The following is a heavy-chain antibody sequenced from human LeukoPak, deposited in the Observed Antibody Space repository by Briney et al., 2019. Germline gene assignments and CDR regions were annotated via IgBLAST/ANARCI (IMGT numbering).Heavy chain of an antibody. Sequence: QPGRSLRLSCAASGFTFDDYAMHWVRQAPGKGLEWVSGISWNSGSIGYADSVKGRFTISRDNAKNSLYLQMNSLRTDDTALYYCAKAIPPRDIVVVPAAILWYHYYGMDVWGQGTTVTVS. CDR1: GFTFDDYA. CDR3: AKAIPPRDIVVVPAAILWYHYYGMDV. J-gene: IGHJ6*02. V-gene: IGHV3-9*01. D-gene: IGHD2-2*01. CDR2: ISWNSGSI.